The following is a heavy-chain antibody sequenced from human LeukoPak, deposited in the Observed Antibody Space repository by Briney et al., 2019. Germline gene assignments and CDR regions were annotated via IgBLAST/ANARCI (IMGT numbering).Heavy chain of an antibody. D-gene: IGHD3-22*01. CDR3: ARGKSGFSP. Sequence: ASVTVSCMASGYTFTENYIHWVRQAPGPGLERRGFINPYTGDANYTEKFQGRVTMNRDTSVSTAYTHLSRLRSDDTAVYYCARGKSGFSPWGQGTAVTVSS. CDR1: GYTFTENY. J-gene: IGHJ4*02. V-gene: IGHV1-2*02. CDR2: INPYTGDA.